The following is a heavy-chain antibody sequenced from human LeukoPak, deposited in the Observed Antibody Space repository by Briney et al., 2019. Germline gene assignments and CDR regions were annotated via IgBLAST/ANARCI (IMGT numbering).Heavy chain of an antibody. CDR3: ARDFWSGYYY. CDR1: GFTVSSNY. V-gene: IGHV3-66*02. D-gene: IGHD3-3*01. Sequence: GGSLRLSCAASGFTVSSNYMSWVRQAPGKGLEWVSVIYSGSSTYYADSVKGRFTISRDNSKNTLYLQMNSLRAEDTVVYYCARDFWSGYYYWGQGTLVTVSS. CDR2: IYSGSST. J-gene: IGHJ4*02.